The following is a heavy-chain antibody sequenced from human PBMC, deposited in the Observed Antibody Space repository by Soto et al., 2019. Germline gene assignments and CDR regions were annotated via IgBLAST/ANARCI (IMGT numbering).Heavy chain of an antibody. CDR3: ARGYCSSTSCYKNGMDV. CDR2: IYHSGST. J-gene: IGHJ6*02. Sequence: QLQLQESGSGLVKPSQTLSLTCAVSGGSISSGGYSWRWIRQPPGKGLEWIGYIYHSGSTYYNPSLKSRVTISVDRSKNQFSLKLSSVTAADTAVYYCARGYCSSTSCYKNGMDVWGQGTTVTVSS. CDR1: GGSISSGGYS. V-gene: IGHV4-30-2*01. D-gene: IGHD2-2*02.